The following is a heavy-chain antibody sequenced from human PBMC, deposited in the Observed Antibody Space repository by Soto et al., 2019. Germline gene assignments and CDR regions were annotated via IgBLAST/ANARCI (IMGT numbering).Heavy chain of an antibody. V-gene: IGHV5-51*01. CDR1: GYTFTNSW. CDR3: ARQPLGVAAAGYYYYGMEV. Sequence: PVESLKISCKASGYTFTNSWIGWVRQMPGKGLEWMGMIYPCDSDTRYSPSFQGQVTISADNSITTAYLQWSGLKASDTAMYYCARQPLGVAAAGYYYYGMEVWGQGTTVIVS. J-gene: IGHJ6*02. CDR2: IYPCDSDT. D-gene: IGHD6-13*01.